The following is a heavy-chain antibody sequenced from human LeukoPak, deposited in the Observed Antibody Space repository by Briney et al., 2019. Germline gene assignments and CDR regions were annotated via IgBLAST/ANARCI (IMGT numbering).Heavy chain of an antibody. Sequence: SETLSLTCAVYGGSFSGYYWSWIRQPPGKGLEWIGEINHSGSTNYNPSLKSRVTISVDTSKNQFSLKLSSVTAADTAVYYCARKWELLLDFDYWGQGTLVTVSS. CDR2: INHSGST. J-gene: IGHJ4*02. D-gene: IGHD1-26*01. CDR3: ARKWELLLDFDY. CDR1: GGSFSGYY. V-gene: IGHV4-34*01.